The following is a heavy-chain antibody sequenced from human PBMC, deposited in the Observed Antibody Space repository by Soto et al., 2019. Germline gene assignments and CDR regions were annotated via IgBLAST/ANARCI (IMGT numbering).Heavy chain of an antibody. V-gene: IGHV4-30-4*01. CDR1: GGSISSADYY. CDR2: IYYSGST. J-gene: IGHJ6*02. Sequence: SETLSLTCTVSGGSISSADYYWIWVRHPPGKGLEWIGYIYYSGSTFVNPSLKSRVTISKDMSRNEFSLRLKSVTAADTAVYYCARAIVVTIGGMDVWGQGTTVTVSS. CDR3: ARAIVVTIGGMDV. D-gene: IGHD5-12*01.